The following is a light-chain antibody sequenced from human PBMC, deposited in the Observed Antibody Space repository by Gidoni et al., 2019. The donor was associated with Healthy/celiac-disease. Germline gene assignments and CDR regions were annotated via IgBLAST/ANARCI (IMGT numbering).Light chain of an antibody. CDR1: KGISSY. J-gene: IGKJ1*01. V-gene: IGKV1-8*01. CDR2: AAS. CDR3: QQYYSYPRT. Sequence: AIRITQSPSSLSASTGDRVTITCRASKGISSYLAWYQQKPGQAPKLLIYAASTLQSGVPSRFSGSGSVTDFTLTISCLQSEGFATYHCQQYYSYPRTFGQGPKVEIK.